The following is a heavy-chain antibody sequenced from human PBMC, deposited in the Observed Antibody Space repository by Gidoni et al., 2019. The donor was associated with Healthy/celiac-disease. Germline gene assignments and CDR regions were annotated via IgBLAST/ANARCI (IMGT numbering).Heavy chain of an antibody. D-gene: IGHD3-10*01. V-gene: IGHV4-59*01. CDR1: GGSISSYY. Sequence: QVQLQESGPGLVKPSETLSLTCPFSGGSISSYYWSWIRQPPGKGLEWIGYIYYSGSTNYNPSLKSRVTISVDTSKNQFSLKLSSVTAADTAVYYCARSSSGFDYWGQGTLVTVSS. CDR2: IYYSGST. J-gene: IGHJ4*02. CDR3: ARSSSGFDY.